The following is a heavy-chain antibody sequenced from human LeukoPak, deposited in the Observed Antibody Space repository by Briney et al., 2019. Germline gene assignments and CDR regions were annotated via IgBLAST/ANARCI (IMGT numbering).Heavy chain of an antibody. J-gene: IGHJ4*02. V-gene: IGHV3-30*04. CDR3: AEGYSGTPYYFDY. CDR1: GFTFSSYA. CDR2: ISYDGSNK. D-gene: IGHD1-26*01. Sequence: PGRSLRLSCAASGFTFSSYAMHWVRQAPGKGLEWVAVISYDGSNKYYADSVKGRFTTSRETSKNTPYLQMNSLRAEAMALYYCAEGYSGTPYYFDYWGQGTLVTVSS.